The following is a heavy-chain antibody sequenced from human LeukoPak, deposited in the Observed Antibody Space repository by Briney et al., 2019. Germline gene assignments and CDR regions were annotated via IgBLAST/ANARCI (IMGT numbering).Heavy chain of an antibody. CDR2: ISSSSSYI. D-gene: IGHD4-23*01. CDR1: GFTFSNHS. CDR3: ARDRRGRWANFDY. Sequence: EGSLRLSCAASGFTFSNHSMNWVRQAPGKGLEWVSSISSSSSYIYYADSVKGRFTISRDNAKNSLYLQMNSLRAEDTAVYYCARDRRGRWANFDYWGQGTLVTVSS. J-gene: IGHJ4*02. V-gene: IGHV3-21*01.